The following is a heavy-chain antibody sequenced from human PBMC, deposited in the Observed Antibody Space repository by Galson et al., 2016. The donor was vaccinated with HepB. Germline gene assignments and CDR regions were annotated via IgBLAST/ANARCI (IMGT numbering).Heavy chain of an antibody. V-gene: IGHV3-23*01. CDR3: AKSSCGGECYYRMDV. D-gene: IGHD2-21*01. CDR2: ISGSGGRT. J-gene: IGHJ6*02. CDR1: GFTFSSYS. Sequence: SLRLSCAASGFTFSSYSMTWVRQAPGKGLEWVSAISGSGGRTLYADSVEGRFSISRDGSKNTLYLQLNSLRVEDTAVYYCAKSSCGGECYYRMDVWGQGTTVTVS.